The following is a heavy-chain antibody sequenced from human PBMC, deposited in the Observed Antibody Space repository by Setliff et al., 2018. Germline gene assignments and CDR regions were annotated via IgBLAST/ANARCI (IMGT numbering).Heavy chain of an antibody. V-gene: IGHV3-7*03. CDR2: IKQDGSDK. Sequence: GGSLRLSCAASGFTFSNHWMTWVRQAPGKGLEWVANIKQDGSDKYYVGSVKGRFTISRDDSKNTAYLQMNSLETEDTALYYCIRPQTPDDDHSSGYYGFWGQGTPVTVSS. D-gene: IGHD3-22*01. CDR1: GFTFSNHW. CDR3: IRPQTPDDDHSSGYYGF. J-gene: IGHJ4*02.